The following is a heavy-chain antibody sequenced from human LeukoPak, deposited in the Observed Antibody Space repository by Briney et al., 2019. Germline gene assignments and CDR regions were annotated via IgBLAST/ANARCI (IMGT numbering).Heavy chain of an antibody. V-gene: IGHV3-7*03. CDR1: GFTFSGHW. D-gene: IGHD3-22*01. CDR2: IKEDGSKK. CDR3: ATPLDYRDSSGFHQGGD. Sequence: GGSLRLSCAASGFTFSGHWMTWVRKAPGKGLEWVATIKEDGSKKNYVGSVKGRFTISRDNAKNSLYLQMTSLRAEDTAMYYCATPLDYRDSSGFHQGGDWGQGTLVTVSS. J-gene: IGHJ4*02.